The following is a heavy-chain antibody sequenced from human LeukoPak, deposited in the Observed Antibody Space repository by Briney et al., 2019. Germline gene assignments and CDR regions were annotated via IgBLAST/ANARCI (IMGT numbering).Heavy chain of an antibody. D-gene: IGHD3-3*01. Sequence: ASVKVSCKASGYTFTSYGISWVRQAPGQGLEWMGWISAYNGNTNYAQKLQGRVTMTTDTSTSTACMELRSLRSDDTAVYYCARGDYDFWSGYSILRIFDYWGQGTLVTVSS. V-gene: IGHV1-18*01. CDR2: ISAYNGNT. CDR3: ARGDYDFWSGYSILRIFDY. CDR1: GYTFTSYG. J-gene: IGHJ4*02.